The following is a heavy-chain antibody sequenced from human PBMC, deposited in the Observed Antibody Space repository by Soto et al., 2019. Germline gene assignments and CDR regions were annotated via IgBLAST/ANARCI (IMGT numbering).Heavy chain of an antibody. CDR1: GYTFINFG. CDR3: ARDRDWGTGGSCNSKSNFGS. Sequence: VQLVQSGAEVKEPGASVKVTCKASGYTFINFGITWVRQAPGQGLGWVGWISTAKGFTSYGEKLQGRVTTTADTDTNPAYTERRSPNSDDTGAHYGARDRDWGTGGSCNSKSNFGSWGRGTLGTVSS. CDR2: ISTAKGFT. D-gene: IGHD2-15*01. V-gene: IGHV1-18*01. J-gene: IGHJ2*01.